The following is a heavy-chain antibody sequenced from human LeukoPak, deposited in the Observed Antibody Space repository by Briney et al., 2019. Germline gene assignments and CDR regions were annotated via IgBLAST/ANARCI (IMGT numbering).Heavy chain of an antibody. V-gene: IGHV3-48*03. CDR3: ARGGNYFYY. CDR2: ISSSGSTI. D-gene: IGHD6-13*01. Sequence: PGGSLRLSCAASGFTFSSYEMNWVRQAPGKGLEWVSYISSSGSTIYYADSVKGRFTISRANAKNSLYLQMNSPRAEDTAVYYCARGGNYFYYWGQGTLVTVSS. CDR1: GFTFSSYE. J-gene: IGHJ4*02.